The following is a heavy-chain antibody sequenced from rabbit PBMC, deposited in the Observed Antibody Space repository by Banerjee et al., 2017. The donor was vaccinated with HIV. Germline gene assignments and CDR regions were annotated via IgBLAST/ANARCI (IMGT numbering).Heavy chain of an antibody. CDR2: IYVGSSGST. D-gene: IGHD1-1*01. Sequence: QEQLVESGGGLVQPEGSLTLTCTASGFSFSSGYDMCWVRQAPGKGLEWIACIYVGSSGSTYYASWAKGRFTISKTSSTTVTLQMTSLTAADTATYFCARDPLYYNLWGPGTLVTVS. J-gene: IGHJ4*01. V-gene: IGHV1S45*01. CDR3: ARDPLYYNL. CDR1: GFSFSSGYD.